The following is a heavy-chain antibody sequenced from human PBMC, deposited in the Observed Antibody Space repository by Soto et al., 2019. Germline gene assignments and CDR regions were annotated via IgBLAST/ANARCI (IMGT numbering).Heavy chain of an antibody. J-gene: IGHJ4*02. CDR2: IDYSGTA. CDR3: VRSAHTFGGVV. CDR1: GGSLSNFK. V-gene: IGHV4-59*13. D-gene: IGHD3-16*01. Sequence: XETLSLTFSVSGGSLSNFKGSWIRQHPGKGLDGIGYIDYSGTANYNHCLTRRVTVSIDTSKNPISLKLSLVTAADTAVYHGVRSAHTFGGVVWGQGTVVTVTS.